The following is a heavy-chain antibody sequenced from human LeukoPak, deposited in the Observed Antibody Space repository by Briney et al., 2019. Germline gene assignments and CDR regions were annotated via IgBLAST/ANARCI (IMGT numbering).Heavy chain of an antibody. CDR3: ARLGSGSSGWSDY. V-gene: IGHV5-51*01. CDR2: IYPRDSDT. J-gene: IGHJ4*02. Sequence: GESLKISCEASGYTFTSYSIGWARPMPGKGLDGMGIIYPRDSDTRNSPSFQGQLTISADKSIGTAYLQWSSLKASDAAMYYCARLGSGSSGWSDYWGQGTLVTVSS. D-gene: IGHD6-19*01. CDR1: GYTFTSYS.